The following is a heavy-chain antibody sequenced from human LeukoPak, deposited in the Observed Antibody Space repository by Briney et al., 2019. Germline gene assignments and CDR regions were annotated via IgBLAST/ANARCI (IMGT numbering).Heavy chain of an antibody. J-gene: IGHJ4*02. CDR1: GFTFSIYE. D-gene: IGHD3-22*01. CDR2: ITSSGSTI. V-gene: IGHV3-48*03. CDR3: ARANYDSRAYTYYFDS. Sequence: GSLRLSCAASGFTFSIYEMNWVRQAPGKGLEWVSYITSSGSTIYYADSVEGRFTISRDNAKISLYLQMNSLRAEDTAIYYCARANYDSRAYTYYFDSWGQGTLVTVSS.